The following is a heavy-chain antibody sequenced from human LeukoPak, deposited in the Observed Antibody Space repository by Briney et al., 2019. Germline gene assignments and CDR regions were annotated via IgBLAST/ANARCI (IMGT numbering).Heavy chain of an antibody. J-gene: IGHJ4*02. V-gene: IGHV3-33*01. Sequence: PGGSLRLSYAASGFTFSSYGMHWVRQAPGKGLEWVAVIWYDGSNKYYADSVKGRFTISRDNSKNTLYLQMNSLRAEDTAVYYCARGSRLWFGEFHDYWGQGTLVTVSS. D-gene: IGHD3-10*01. CDR2: IWYDGSNK. CDR1: GFTFSSYG. CDR3: ARGSRLWFGEFHDY.